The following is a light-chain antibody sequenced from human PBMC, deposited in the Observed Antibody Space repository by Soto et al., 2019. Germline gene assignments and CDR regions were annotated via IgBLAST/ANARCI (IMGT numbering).Light chain of an antibody. CDR2: AAS. Sequence: DIQMTQSPSSLSASVGDRVTITCRASQSIVTYLNWYLQKPGKAPKLLIYAASNLQSGVPSRFSGSGSGTDFTLTIRSLQPEDFAPYFCQQSYSTPPWTFGQGTKVDIK. V-gene: IGKV1-39*01. CDR3: QQSYSTPPWT. CDR1: QSIVTY. J-gene: IGKJ1*01.